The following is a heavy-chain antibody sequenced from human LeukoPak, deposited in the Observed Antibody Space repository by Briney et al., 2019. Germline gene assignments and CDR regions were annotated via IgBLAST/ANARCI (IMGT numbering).Heavy chain of an antibody. Sequence: TSETLSLTCTVSGGSISSYYWSWIRQPPGKGLEWIGYIYYSGSTNYNPSLKSRVTISVDTSKNQFSLKLSSVTAADTAVYYCARHRRWLQYGFDYWGQGTLVTVFS. J-gene: IGHJ4*02. D-gene: IGHD5-24*01. CDR2: IYYSGST. V-gene: IGHV4-59*01. CDR3: ARHRRWLQYGFDY. CDR1: GGSISSYY.